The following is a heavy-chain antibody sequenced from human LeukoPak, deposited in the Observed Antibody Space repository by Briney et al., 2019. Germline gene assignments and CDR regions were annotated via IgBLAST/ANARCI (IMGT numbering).Heavy chain of an antibody. CDR2: ISAYNGNT. CDR3: ARDWSEYYDYVWGKNWFDP. CDR1: GYTFTSYG. J-gene: IGHJ5*02. D-gene: IGHD3-16*01. Sequence: ASVKVSCKASGYTFTSYGIGWVRQAPGQGLEWMGWISAYNGNTNYAQKLQGRVTMTTDTSTSTAYMELRSLRSEDTAVYYCARDWSEYYDYVWGKNWFDPWGQGTLVTVSS. V-gene: IGHV1-18*01.